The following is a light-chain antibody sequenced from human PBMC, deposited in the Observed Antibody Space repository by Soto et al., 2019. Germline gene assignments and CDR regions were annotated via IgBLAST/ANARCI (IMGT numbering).Light chain of an antibody. Sequence: EIVMTQSPATLSVSPGERATLSCRASQSLSSNLAWYQQKPGQAPRLLIYGASTRATGIPDRFSGSGFGTDFTLTISRLEPEDFAVYYCQQYGTSLWTFGQGTRLEIK. V-gene: IGKV3-20*01. CDR3: QQYGTSLWT. CDR1: QSLSSN. J-gene: IGKJ5*01. CDR2: GAS.